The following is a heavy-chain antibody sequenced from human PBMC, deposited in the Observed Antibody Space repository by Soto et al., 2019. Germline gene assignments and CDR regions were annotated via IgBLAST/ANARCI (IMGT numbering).Heavy chain of an antibody. J-gene: IGHJ6*02. CDR1: GGSINSAGSY. D-gene: IGHD3-10*01. V-gene: IGHV4-31*03. CDR3: ARDIDHGSGVHYTVYGMDV. Sequence: TLSLTCTVSGGSINSAGSYWSWIRQSPGGGLEWIGNIYYSGSTHYSPSLKSRVAIILDASNNQFSLKLSSVTAADTAVYYCARDIDHGSGVHYTVYGMDVWGQGTTVTVSS. CDR2: IYYSGST.